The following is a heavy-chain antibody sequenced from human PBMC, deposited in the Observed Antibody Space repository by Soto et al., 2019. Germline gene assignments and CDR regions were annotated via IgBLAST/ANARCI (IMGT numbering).Heavy chain of an antibody. D-gene: IGHD2-15*01. CDR1: GFTFSSYA. Sequence: GGSLTLSCAASGFTFSSYAMRWIRQAPGKGLEWVSAISGSGGSTYYADSVKGRFTISRDNSKNTLYLQMNSLRAEDTAVYYCAKDNPQVIVVVVAATFRPIDASDIWGQGTMATVS. CDR2: ISGSGGST. V-gene: IGHV3-23*01. J-gene: IGHJ3*02. CDR3: AKDNPQVIVVVVAATFRPIDASDI.